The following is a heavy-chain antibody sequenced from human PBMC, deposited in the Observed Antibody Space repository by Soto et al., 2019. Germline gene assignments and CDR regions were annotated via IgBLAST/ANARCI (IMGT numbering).Heavy chain of an antibody. CDR3: AKSYCGGDCYFDY. CDR1: GFTFDDYG. CDR2: ISWNSGII. V-gene: IGHV3-9*01. J-gene: IGHJ4*02. D-gene: IGHD2-21*02. Sequence: EVQLVESGGGLVQPGRSLRLSCAASGFTFDDYGMHWVRQAPGKGLEWVSGISWNSGIIAYADSVKGRFTISRDNAKNSLYLQMNSLRAEDTALYYCAKSYCGGDCYFDYWGQGTLVTVSS.